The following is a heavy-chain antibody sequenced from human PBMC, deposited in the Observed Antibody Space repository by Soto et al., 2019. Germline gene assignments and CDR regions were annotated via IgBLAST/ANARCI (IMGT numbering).Heavy chain of an antibody. Sequence: GGSLRLSCAASGFTFSNAWMSWVRQAPGKGLEWVGRIKSKTDGGTTDYAAPVKGRYTISRDDSKNTLYLQMNSLKTDGTAVYYCALGGWEFPYKGNDYWGQGTLVTVSS. V-gene: IGHV3-15*01. D-gene: IGHD3-16*01. CDR2: IKSKTDGGTT. CDR1: GFTFSNAW. CDR3: ALGGWEFPYKGNDY. J-gene: IGHJ4*02.